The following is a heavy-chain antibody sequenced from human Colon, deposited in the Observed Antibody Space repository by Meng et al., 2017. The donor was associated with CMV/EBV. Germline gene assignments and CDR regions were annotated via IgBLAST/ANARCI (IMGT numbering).Heavy chain of an antibody. CDR1: GFTFSNYW. Sequence: GGSLRLSCAASGFTFSNYWMTWVRQAPGKGLEWLANIRHDGSEKYYVDSVKGRFTIFRDNVKNTLYLEMNNLRDVDTAVYYCARRAEAVFGIVTPLGHWGHGTLVTVSS. J-gene: IGHJ4*01. CDR2: IRHDGSEK. D-gene: IGHD3-3*01. CDR3: ARRAEAVFGIVTPLGH. V-gene: IGHV3-7*01.